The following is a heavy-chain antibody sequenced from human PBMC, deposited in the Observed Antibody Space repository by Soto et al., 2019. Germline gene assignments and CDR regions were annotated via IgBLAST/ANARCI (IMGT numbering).Heavy chain of an antibody. Sequence: PSETLSLTCAVSGGSISNTNYWSWVRQPPGKGLEWIGEIYHSGTTDYNPSLKSRVTMSVDKSKNQFSLKVNSVTAADTAVYYCARGRLVPAVNFDYWGQGALVTVSS. CDR1: GGSISNTNY. CDR2: IYHSGTT. J-gene: IGHJ4*02. V-gene: IGHV4-4*02. D-gene: IGHD2-2*01. CDR3: ARGRLVPAVNFDY.